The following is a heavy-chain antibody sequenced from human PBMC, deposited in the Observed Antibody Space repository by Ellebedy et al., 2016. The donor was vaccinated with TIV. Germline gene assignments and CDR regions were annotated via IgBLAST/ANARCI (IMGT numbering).Heavy chain of an antibody. CDR3: TRRGVSGGITFDY. CDR1: GFTFSGSD. D-gene: IGHD1-20*01. Sequence: GGSLRLSXAASGFTFSGSDMHWARQSSGKGLEWIGRIRSQANSYATAYAPSVKGRFFISRDDSKNTAYLHMNSLNTEDSAVYYCTRRGVSGGITFDYWGQGTLVTVSS. CDR2: IRSQANSYAT. J-gene: IGHJ4*02. V-gene: IGHV3-73*01.